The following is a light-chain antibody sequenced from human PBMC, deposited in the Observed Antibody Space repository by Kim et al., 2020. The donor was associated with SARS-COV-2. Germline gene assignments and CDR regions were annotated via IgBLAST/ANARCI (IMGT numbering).Light chain of an antibody. CDR2: AAS. J-gene: IGKJ3*01. CDR3: QQSYSTLFT. V-gene: IGKV1-39*01. Sequence: DIQMTQSPSSLSASVGDSVTITCRASQSISSYLNWYQQKPGKAPKPLIYAASSLQSGVPSRFSGSGSGPDFTLTISSLQPEDFATYYCQQSYSTLFTFGPGTKVDI. CDR1: QSISSY.